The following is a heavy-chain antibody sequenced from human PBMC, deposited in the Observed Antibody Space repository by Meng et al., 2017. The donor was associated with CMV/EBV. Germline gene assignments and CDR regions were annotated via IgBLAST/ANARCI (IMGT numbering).Heavy chain of an antibody. D-gene: IGHD6-19*01. J-gene: IGHJ6*02. CDR3: ARDIRHSSGWYGYYYYYGMDV. V-gene: IGHV3-48*04. CDR1: GFTFSSYS. CDR2: ISSSSSTI. Sequence: GGSLRLSCAASGFTFSSYSMNWVRQAPGKGLEWVSYISSSSSTIYYADSVKGRFTISRDNAKNSLYLQMNSLRAEDTAVYYCARDIRHSSGWYGYYYYYGMDVWGQGTTVTVSS.